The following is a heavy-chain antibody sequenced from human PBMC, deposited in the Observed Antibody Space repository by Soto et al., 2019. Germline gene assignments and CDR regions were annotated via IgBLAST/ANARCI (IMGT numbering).Heavy chain of an antibody. D-gene: IGHD3-22*01. J-gene: IGHJ5*02. CDR1: GFTFSSYS. CDR3: ARGLYYYDSSGYYSP. V-gene: IGHV3-21*01. CDR2: ISSSSSYI. Sequence: EVQLVESGGGLVKPGGSLSLSCAASGFTFSSYSMNWVRQAPGKGLEWVSSISSSSSYIYYADSVKGRFTISRDNAKNSLYLQMNSLRAEDTAVYYCARGLYYYDSSGYYSPWGQGTLVTVSS.